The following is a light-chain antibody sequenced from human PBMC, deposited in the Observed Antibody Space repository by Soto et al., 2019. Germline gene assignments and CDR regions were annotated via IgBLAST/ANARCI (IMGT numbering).Light chain of an antibody. J-gene: IGKJ4*01. V-gene: IGKV1-17*01. Sequence: DIPVTQSPSSLSASVEDRVTITCRASQGMRNDLGWYQQKPGKAPKRLIYAASSLQSGVPSRFSGSGSGTECPLTVSSLQPEDFATYYCLQQSSYPPLTFGGGTKVEIK. CDR2: AAS. CDR3: LQQSSYPPLT. CDR1: QGMRND.